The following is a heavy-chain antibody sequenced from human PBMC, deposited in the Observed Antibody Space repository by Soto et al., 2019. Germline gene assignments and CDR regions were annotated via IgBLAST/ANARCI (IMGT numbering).Heavy chain of an antibody. CDR1: GGSFSGYY. J-gene: IGHJ4*02. CDR3: ARNYYGSGSFDY. Sequence: QVQLQQWGAGLLKPSETLSLTCAVYGGSFSGYYWSWIRQPPGKGLEWIGEINHSGSTNYNPSLKSRVTISVDTSKNQFSLKLSSVTAADTAVYYCARNYYGSGSFDYWGPGTLVTVSS. D-gene: IGHD3-10*01. V-gene: IGHV4-34*01. CDR2: INHSGST.